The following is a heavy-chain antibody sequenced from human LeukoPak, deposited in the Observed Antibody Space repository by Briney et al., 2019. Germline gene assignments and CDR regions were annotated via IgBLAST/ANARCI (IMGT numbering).Heavy chain of an antibody. J-gene: IGHJ4*02. CDR3: ARRFNSVWYFDY. CDR1: GGSISSYY. V-gene: IGHV4-59*08. Sequence: SETLSLTCTVSGGSISSYYWSWIRQPPGKGLEWIGYIYYSGTTNYNSSLKSRVTISVDTSKNQFSLRLNSVTAADTAVYFCARRFNSVWYFDYWGQGTLVTVSS. D-gene: IGHD6-19*01. CDR2: IYYSGTT.